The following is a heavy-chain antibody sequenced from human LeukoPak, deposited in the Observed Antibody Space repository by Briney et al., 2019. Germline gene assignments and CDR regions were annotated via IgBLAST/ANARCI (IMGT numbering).Heavy chain of an antibody. D-gene: IGHD5-18*01. CDR1: GYTFTSYY. V-gene: IGHV1-46*01. CDR2: INPSGGTRGGST. J-gene: IGHJ4*02. Sequence: ASVKVSCKASGYTFTSYYMHWVRQAPGQGLEWIGIINPSGGTRGGSTNYAQKFQGRVTMTRDTSTSTVYMELSSLGSEDTAVYYCATVGYSQFFDYWGQGTLVTVSS. CDR3: ATVGYSQFFDY.